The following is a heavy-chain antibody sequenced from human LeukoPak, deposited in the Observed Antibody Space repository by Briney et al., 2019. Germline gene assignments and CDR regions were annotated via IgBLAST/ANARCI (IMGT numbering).Heavy chain of an antibody. V-gene: IGHV4-59*08. J-gene: IGHJ5*02. Sequence: SETLSLTCSVSGGSISTYYWSWIRQPPGKGLEWIGYISYSGSTNYNPSLKSRVTISVDTSKNQFSLKLTSVTAADTALYYCARNSRYCRGGSCYPNWFDPWGQGTLVTVSS. CDR3: ARNSRYCRGGSCYPNWFDP. D-gene: IGHD2-15*01. CDR1: GGSISTYY. CDR2: ISYSGST.